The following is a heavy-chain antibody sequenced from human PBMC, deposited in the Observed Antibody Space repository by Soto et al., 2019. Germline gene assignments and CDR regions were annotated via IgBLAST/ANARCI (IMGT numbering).Heavy chain of an antibody. D-gene: IGHD3-3*01. J-gene: IGHJ6*02. CDR3: ARVRVLELDG. CDR2: IYYSGST. V-gene: IGHV4-59*01. CDR1: GGSISSYY. Sequence: NPSETLSLTCTVSGGSISSYYWSWIRQPPGKGLEWIGYIYYSGSTNYNPSLKSRVTISVDTSKNQFSLKLSSVTAADTAVYYCARVRVLELDGWGQGATVTVSS.